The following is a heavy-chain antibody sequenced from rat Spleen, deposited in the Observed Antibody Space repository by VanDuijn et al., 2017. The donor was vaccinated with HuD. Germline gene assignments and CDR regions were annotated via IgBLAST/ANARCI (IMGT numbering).Heavy chain of an antibody. CDR3: TTDRDYYSSYIPRFAY. J-gene: IGHJ3*01. CDR2: ISYDGGST. CDR1: GFTFSDYN. Sequence: EVQLVESGGGLVQPGRSLKLSCAASGFTFSDYNMAWVRQAPTKGLEWVASISYDGGSTYYRDSVKGRFTISRDNAKSTLYLQMNSLRSEDTATYYCTTDRDYYSSYIPRFAYWGQGTLVTVSS. D-gene: IGHD1-2*01. V-gene: IGHV5-20*01.